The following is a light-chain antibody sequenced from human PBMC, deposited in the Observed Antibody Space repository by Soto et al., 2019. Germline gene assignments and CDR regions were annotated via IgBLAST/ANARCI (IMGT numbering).Light chain of an antibody. J-gene: IGKJ3*01. V-gene: IGKV1-33*01. CDR3: QHCDYLPI. CDR2: DAS. CDR1: HDITSC. Sequence: DIQMTQSPSSLSASVGDRVTITCQASHDITSCLNWYQHKPGRAPKLLIYDASSLEAGVPTRFSGSGSGTHFTFTISSLQPEDVATYYCQHCDYLPIFGPGTTVDFK.